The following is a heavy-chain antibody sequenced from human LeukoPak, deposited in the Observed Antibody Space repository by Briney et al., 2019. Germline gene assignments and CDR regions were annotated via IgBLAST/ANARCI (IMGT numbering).Heavy chain of an antibody. D-gene: IGHD2-8*01. Sequence: GGSLRLSCAASGFTFSSYSMNWVRQAPGKGLEWVSSISSSSSYIYYADSVKGRFTISRDNAKNSLYLQMNSLRAEDTAVYYYARARCTNGVCYRFDYWGQGTLVTVSS. CDR3: ARARCTNGVCYRFDY. V-gene: IGHV3-21*01. J-gene: IGHJ4*02. CDR1: GFTFSSYS. CDR2: ISSSSSYI.